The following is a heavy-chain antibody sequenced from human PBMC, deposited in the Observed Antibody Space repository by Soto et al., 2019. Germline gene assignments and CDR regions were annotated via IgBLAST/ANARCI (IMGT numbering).Heavy chain of an antibody. CDR3: AKDTYYRDSSGYYVFDY. V-gene: IGHV3-30*18. CDR1: GFIFNNYG. CDR2: ISYDGSNE. Sequence: QVQLVESGGDVVQPGRSLRLSCEASGFIFNNYGMHWVRQAPGKGLEWVAHISYDGSNEHYVDSVKGRFTISRDNSKNTVYLQMNSLRADDKAVYYCAKDTYYRDSSGYYVFDYWGQGTLVTVSS. D-gene: IGHD3-22*01. J-gene: IGHJ4*02.